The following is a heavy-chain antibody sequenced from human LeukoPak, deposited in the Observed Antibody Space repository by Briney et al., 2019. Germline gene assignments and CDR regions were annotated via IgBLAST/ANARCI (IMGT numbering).Heavy chain of an antibody. J-gene: IGHJ6*02. CDR3: ARAVRGNNYYYYGMDV. D-gene: IGHD3-10*01. Sequence: GGSLRLSCSASGFTFSSYAMHWVRQAPGKGLEYVSAISSNGGSTYYADSVKGRFTISRDNSKNTLYLQMSSLRAEDTAVYYCARAVRGNNYYYYGMDVRGQGTTVAVSS. V-gene: IGHV3-64D*06. CDR2: ISSNGGST. CDR1: GFTFSSYA.